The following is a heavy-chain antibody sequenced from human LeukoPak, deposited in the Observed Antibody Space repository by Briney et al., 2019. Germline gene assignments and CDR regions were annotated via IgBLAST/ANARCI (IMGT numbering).Heavy chain of an antibody. D-gene: IGHD4-17*01. Sequence: SETLSLTCTVSGGSISSGDYYWSWIRQPPGKGLEWIGYIYYSGSTYYNPSLKIRVTISVDTSKNQFYLKLSSVTAADTAVYYCARETTVTTYYFDYWGQGTLVTVSS. CDR3: ARETTVTTYYFDY. V-gene: IGHV4-30-4*01. CDR1: GGSISSGDYY. J-gene: IGHJ4*02. CDR2: IYYSGST.